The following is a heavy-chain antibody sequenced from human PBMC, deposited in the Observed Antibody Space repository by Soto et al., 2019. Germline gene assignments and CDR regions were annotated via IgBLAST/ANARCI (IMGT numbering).Heavy chain of an antibody. CDR3: ARGQEGVVATH. CDR1: GVSFTGYY. V-gene: IGHV4-34*01. CDR2: IKDGGST. Sequence: PSETLSLTCAVNGVSFTGYYWSWVRQPPGKGLEWIGEIKDGGSTNYSPSLRSRVTISAGTSKKQFSLKVTSVTAADTAVYYCARGQEGVVATHWDQGTLVTVSS. D-gene: IGHD2-15*01. J-gene: IGHJ4*02.